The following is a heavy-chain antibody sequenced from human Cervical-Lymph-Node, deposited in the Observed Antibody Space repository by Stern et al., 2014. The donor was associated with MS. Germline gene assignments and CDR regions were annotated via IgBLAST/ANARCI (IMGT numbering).Heavy chain of an antibody. V-gene: IGHV4-59*01. CDR1: GGSISSYY. Sequence: QLQLHESNPGLVKPSETLSLTCTVSGGSISSYYWSWIRQPPGKGLEWIGYIYYNASSNYNPSLKSRVTISVDTSKNQFSLKLSSVTAADTAVYYCARDREDSSSWRWFDPWGQGTLVTVSS. CDR2: IYYNASS. J-gene: IGHJ5*02. D-gene: IGHD6-13*01. CDR3: ARDREDSSSWRWFDP.